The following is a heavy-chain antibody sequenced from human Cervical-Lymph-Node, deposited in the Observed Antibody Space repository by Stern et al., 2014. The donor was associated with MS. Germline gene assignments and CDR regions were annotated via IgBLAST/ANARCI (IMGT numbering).Heavy chain of an antibody. CDR1: GGSISSYY. CDR2: IYYSGRT. Sequence: QLQLQESGPGLVKPSETLSLTCTVSGGSISSYYWSWIRQTPGKGLEWIGHIYYSGRTNYNPSLKSRVTISVDTSKNQFSLKLSSVTAADTAVYYCARGPTSKYFDYWGQGTLVTVSS. V-gene: IGHV4-59*01. J-gene: IGHJ4*02. CDR3: ARGPTSKYFDY. D-gene: IGHD3-16*01.